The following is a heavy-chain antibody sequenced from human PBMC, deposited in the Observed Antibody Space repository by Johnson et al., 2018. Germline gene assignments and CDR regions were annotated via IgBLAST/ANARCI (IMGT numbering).Heavy chain of an antibody. CDR3: TRPPLGVTIFGVVTDDAFDI. V-gene: IGHV3-73*01. D-gene: IGHD3-3*01. J-gene: IGHJ3*02. Sequence: VQLVESGGGLVQPGGSLTLSCAASGFTFSGSAMHWVRQASGKGLEWVGRIRSKANSYATAYDASVNGRFTISRDNSKNTAYLQMNSLKTEDTAVYYCTRPPLGVTIFGVVTDDAFDIWGQGTMVTVSS. CDR2: IRSKANSYAT. CDR1: GFTFSGSA.